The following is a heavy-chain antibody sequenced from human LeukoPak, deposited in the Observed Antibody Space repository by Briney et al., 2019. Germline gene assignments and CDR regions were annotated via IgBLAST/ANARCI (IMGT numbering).Heavy chain of an antibody. J-gene: IGHJ4*02. CDR2: IYHSGST. V-gene: IGHV4-30-2*01. Sequence: PSETLSLTCAVSGGSISSGDYSWSWIRRPPGKGLEWIAYIYHSGSTYYNPSLKSRVTISVDRSKNQFSLKLSSVTAADTAVYYCARGVEWFGDRYFDYWGQGTLVTVSS. CDR3: ARGVEWFGDRYFDY. D-gene: IGHD3-10*01. CDR1: GGSISSGDYS.